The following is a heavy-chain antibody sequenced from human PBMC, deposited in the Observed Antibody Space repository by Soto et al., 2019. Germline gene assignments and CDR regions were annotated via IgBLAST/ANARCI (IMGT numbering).Heavy chain of an antibody. CDR2: IDWDDDK. Sequence: VSGPTLVNPTQTLTLTCTFSGFSLSTSGMCVSWIRQPPGKALEWLARIDWDDDKYYSTSLKTRLTISKDTSKNQVVLTMTNMDPVDTATYYCARGDSSGWYFLWDYWDHGTLVTVAS. D-gene: IGHD6-19*01. CDR1: GFSLSTSGMC. V-gene: IGHV2-70*11. CDR3: ARGDSSGWYFLWDY. J-gene: IGHJ4*01.